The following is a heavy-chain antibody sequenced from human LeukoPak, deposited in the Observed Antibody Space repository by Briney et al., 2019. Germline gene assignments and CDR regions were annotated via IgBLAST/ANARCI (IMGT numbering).Heavy chain of an antibody. CDR3: ARSERLEWLNFDY. Sequence: SETLSLTCAVYGGSFSGYYWSWIRQPPGKGLEWIGEINHSGSTNYNPSLKSRVTISVDTSKNQFSLKLSSVTAADTAVCYCARSERLEWLNFDYWGQGTLVTVSS. D-gene: IGHD3-3*01. V-gene: IGHV4-34*01. CDR2: INHSGST. J-gene: IGHJ4*02. CDR1: GGSFSGYY.